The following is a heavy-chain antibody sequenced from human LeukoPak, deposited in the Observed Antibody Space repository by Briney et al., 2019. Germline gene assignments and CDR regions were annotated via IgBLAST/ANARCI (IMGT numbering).Heavy chain of an antibody. Sequence: SETLSLTCTVSGGSISSSSYYWGWIRQPPGKGLEWIGSIYYSGSTNSNPSLRSRVTISIDTSKNQFSLKLSSVTAADTAVYYCARVPYSSDWYYFDYWGQGTLVTVSS. CDR1: GGSISSSSYY. D-gene: IGHD6-13*01. CDR3: ARVPYSSDWYYFDY. V-gene: IGHV4-39*07. CDR2: IYYSGST. J-gene: IGHJ4*02.